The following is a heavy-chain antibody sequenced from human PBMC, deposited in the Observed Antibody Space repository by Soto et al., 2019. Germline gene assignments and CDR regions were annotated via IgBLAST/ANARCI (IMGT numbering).Heavy chain of an antibody. CDR1: GYTFTGYY. Sequence: ASVKVSCKASGYTFTGYYIHWVRQAPGQGLEWMGEISPSSGGTKYAQKFQGRVTMTRDTSITTVYMELSNLSPDDTAVYYCGRGRSGELVVFYWGQGTLVTVSS. CDR2: ISPSSGGT. D-gene: IGHD1-7*01. CDR3: GRGRSGELVVFY. J-gene: IGHJ4*02. V-gene: IGHV1-2*02.